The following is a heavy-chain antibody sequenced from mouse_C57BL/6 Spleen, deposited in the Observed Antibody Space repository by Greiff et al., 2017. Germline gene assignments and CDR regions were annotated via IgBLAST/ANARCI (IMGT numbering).Heavy chain of an antibody. CDR3: ARSYSNYDAWFDY. J-gene: IGHJ3*01. Sequence: QVTLKVSGPGILQPSQTLSLTCSFSGFSLSTFGMGVGWIRPPSGKGLEWLAHIWWDDDKYYNPALKRRLTISKDTSKNQVFLNIANVDTADTATYYCARSYSNYDAWFDYWGQGTLVTVSA. CDR1: GFSLSTFGMG. D-gene: IGHD2-5*01. V-gene: IGHV8-8*01. CDR2: IWWDDDK.